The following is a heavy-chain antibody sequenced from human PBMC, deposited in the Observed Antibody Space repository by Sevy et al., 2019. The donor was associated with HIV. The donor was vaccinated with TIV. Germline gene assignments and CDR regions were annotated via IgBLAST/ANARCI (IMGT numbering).Heavy chain of an antibody. D-gene: IGHD1-1*01. Sequence: SETLSLTCSVSGGSISSHFWTWVRQSPGKGLEWIGNIYFTGNTDYSPSLKSRVTLSLDTSKSQFSLTLKSVTAADTAIYFCARETTTRPRVLDYWGQGTLVTVS. J-gene: IGHJ4*02. CDR1: GGSISSHF. CDR3: ARETTTRPRVLDY. V-gene: IGHV4-59*11. CDR2: IYFTGNT.